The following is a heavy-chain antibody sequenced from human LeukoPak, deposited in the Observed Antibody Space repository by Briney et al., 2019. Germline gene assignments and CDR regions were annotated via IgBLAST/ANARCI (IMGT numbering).Heavy chain of an antibody. V-gene: IGHV3-30*18. CDR2: ISYDGSNK. CDR1: GFTFSSYG. J-gene: IGHJ3*01. D-gene: IGHD4-17*01. Sequence: SGGSLRLSCAAPGFTFSSYGMHWVRQAPGKGLEWVAVISYDGSNKYYADSVKGRFIISRDNAKDTLFLQMNSLRAEDTAIYYCAKPSYGDPLDSFDVWGQGTMVTVSS. CDR3: AKPSYGDPLDSFDV.